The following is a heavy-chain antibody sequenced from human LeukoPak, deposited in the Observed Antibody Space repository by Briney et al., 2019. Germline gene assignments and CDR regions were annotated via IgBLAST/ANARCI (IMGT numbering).Heavy chain of an antibody. Sequence: ASVKVSCKAPGYTFTGYYMHWVRQAPGQGLEWMGWINPNSGGTNYAQKFQGRVTMTRNTPINTAYMELSRLRSDDTAVYYCARGLRGSPAFDYWGQGTLVTVSS. CDR1: GYTFTGYY. J-gene: IGHJ4*02. CDR2: INPNSGGT. D-gene: IGHD2-2*01. CDR3: ARGLRGSPAFDY. V-gene: IGHV1-2*02.